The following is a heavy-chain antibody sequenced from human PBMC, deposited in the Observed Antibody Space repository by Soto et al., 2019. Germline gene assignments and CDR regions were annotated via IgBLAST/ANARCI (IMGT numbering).Heavy chain of an antibody. J-gene: IGHJ2*01. Sequence: QVQLQESGPGLVKPSETLSLTCTVSGGSISTYSWSWIRQPPGKGLEWIGNIDYSGRADYNPSLKSRVTMSVDKSKNQFSLRLNSVTAADTAVYYCARDGGGMGWSFDLWGRGALVTVSS. CDR1: GGSISTYS. D-gene: IGHD3-16*01. V-gene: IGHV4-59*12. CDR2: IDYSGRA. CDR3: ARDGGGMGWSFDL.